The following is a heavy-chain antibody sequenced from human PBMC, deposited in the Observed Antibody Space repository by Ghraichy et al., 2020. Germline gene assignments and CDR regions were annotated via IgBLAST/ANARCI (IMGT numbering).Heavy chain of an antibody. Sequence: SVKVSCKASGDTFSSYAISWVRQAPGQGLEWMGGIIPIFGTANYAQKFQGRVTITADESTSTAYMELSSLRSDDTAVYYCARPLAARIYWYFDLWGRGTLVTVSS. CDR2: IIPIFGTA. D-gene: IGHD6-6*01. CDR3: ARPLAARIYWYFDL. J-gene: IGHJ2*01. V-gene: IGHV1-69*13. CDR1: GDTFSSYA.